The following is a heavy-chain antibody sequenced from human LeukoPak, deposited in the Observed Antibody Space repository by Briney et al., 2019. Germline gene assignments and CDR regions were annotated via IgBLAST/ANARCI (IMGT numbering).Heavy chain of an antibody. Sequence: GGSLRLSCAASGFTFSSYSMNWVRQAPGKGLEWVSSISSSSSYIYYADSVKGRFTISRDNAKNSLYLQMNSLRAEDTAVYYCAIPGYSYGIDAFDIWGQGTMVTVSS. D-gene: IGHD5-18*01. CDR1: GFTFSSYS. J-gene: IGHJ3*02. CDR2: ISSSSSYI. V-gene: IGHV3-21*04. CDR3: AIPGYSYGIDAFDI.